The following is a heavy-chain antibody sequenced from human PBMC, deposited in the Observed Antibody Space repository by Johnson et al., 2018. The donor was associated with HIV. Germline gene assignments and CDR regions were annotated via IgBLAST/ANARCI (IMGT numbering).Heavy chain of an antibody. CDR1: GFTFSSYA. V-gene: IGHV3-30-3*01. CDR3: ARVSAYSYGWVSPAFDI. Sequence: QVQLVESGGGVVQPGRSLRLSCAASGFTFSSYAMHWVRQAPGKGLEWVAVISYDGSNKYYADSVKGRFTISRDNAKNSLYLQMNSLRAEDTAVYYCARVSAYSYGWVSPAFDIWGQGTMVTVSS. D-gene: IGHD5-18*01. CDR2: ISYDGSNK. J-gene: IGHJ3*02.